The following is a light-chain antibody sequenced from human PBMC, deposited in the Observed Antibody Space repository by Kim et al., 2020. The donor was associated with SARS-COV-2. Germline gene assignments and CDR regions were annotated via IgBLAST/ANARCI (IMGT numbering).Light chain of an antibody. V-gene: IGLV2-14*01. CDR2: DVS. CDR1: SSDVGGYNY. J-gene: IGLJ3*02. CDR3: SSYTSSSTWV. Sequence: QSALTQPASVSGSPGQSITISCTGTSSDVGGYNYVSWYQQHPGKAHKLMIYDVSKRPSGVSNRFSGSKSGNTASLTISGLQAEDEADYYCSSYTSSSTWVFGGGTK.